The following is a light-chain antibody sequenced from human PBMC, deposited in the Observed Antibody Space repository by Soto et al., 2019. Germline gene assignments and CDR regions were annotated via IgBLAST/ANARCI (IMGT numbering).Light chain of an antibody. Sequence: QSALTQPPSASGSPGQSVTISCTGTSSDVGSYDYVSWYQQHLGKAPKLMIYEVTKRPSGVPDRFSGSKSGNTASLTVSGLQADDEADYYCSSYVGNNNLIFGGGTKVTVL. V-gene: IGLV2-8*01. CDR2: EVT. J-gene: IGLJ2*01. CDR1: SSDVGSYDY. CDR3: SSYVGNNNLI.